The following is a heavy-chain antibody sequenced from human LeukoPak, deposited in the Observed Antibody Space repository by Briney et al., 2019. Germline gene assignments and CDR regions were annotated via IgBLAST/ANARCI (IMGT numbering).Heavy chain of an antibody. CDR3: ARDKIVGPTTLDY. V-gene: IGHV3-7*01. J-gene: IGHJ4*02. D-gene: IGHD1-26*01. CDR2: IKQDGSEK. Sequence: GGSLRLSCAASGFTFSSYWISWVRQAPGKGLEWVANIKQDGSEKYYVDSVKGRFTISRDNARNSLYLQMDGLRADDTAVYYCARDKIVGPTTLDYWGQGTLVTVSS. CDR1: GFTFSSYW.